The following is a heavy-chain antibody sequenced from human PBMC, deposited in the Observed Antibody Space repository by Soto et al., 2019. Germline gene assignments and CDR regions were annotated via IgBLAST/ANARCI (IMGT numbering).Heavy chain of an antibody. D-gene: IGHD1-26*01. V-gene: IGHV3-15*07. CDR3: TTYSRIVGATPPYYYYGMDV. J-gene: IGHJ6*02. CDR2: IKSKTDGGTT. CDR1: GFTFSNAW. Sequence: PGGSLRLSCAASGFTFSNAWMNWVRQAPGKGQEWVGRIKSKTDGGTTDYAAPVKGRFTISRDDSKNTLYLQMNSLKTEDTAVYYCTTYSRIVGATPPYYYYGMDVWGQGTTVTFSS.